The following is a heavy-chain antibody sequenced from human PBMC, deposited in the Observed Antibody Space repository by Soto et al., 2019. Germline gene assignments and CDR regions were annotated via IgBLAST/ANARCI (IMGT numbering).Heavy chain of an antibody. CDR3: AAGVDIVATIATIYYYYYGMDV. CDR2: IDPSDSYT. Sequence: GSLKISCKGSGYSFTSYWISWVRQMPGKGLEWMGRIDPSDSYTNYSPSFQGHVTISADKSISTAYLQWSSLKASGTAMYYCAAGVDIVATIATIYYYYYGMDVWGQGTTVTVSS. CDR1: GYSFTSYW. D-gene: IGHD5-12*01. V-gene: IGHV5-10-1*01. J-gene: IGHJ6*02.